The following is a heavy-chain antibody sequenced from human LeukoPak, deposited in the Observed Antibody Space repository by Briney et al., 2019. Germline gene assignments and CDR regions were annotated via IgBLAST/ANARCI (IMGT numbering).Heavy chain of an antibody. J-gene: IGHJ4*02. CDR3: ARWHTYYYASESWFYLDY. D-gene: IGHD3-10*01. Sequence: SETLSLTCSVSGGSITTNSYHWGWIRQPPGKGLEWIGSIYYSGSTYYNPSLKSRVTISVDTSKNQFSLKLSSVTAADTAVYYCARWHTYYYASESWFYLDYWGQGILVTVSS. CDR1: GGSITTNSYH. CDR2: IYYSGST. V-gene: IGHV4-39*07.